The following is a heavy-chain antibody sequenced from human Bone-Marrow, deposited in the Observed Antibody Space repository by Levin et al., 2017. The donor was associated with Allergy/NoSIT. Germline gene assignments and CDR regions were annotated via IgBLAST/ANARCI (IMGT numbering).Heavy chain of an antibody. CDR1: GFTFGDYA. D-gene: IGHD3-22*01. V-gene: IGHV3-49*03. J-gene: IGHJ4*02. CDR2: IRSKAYGGTT. Sequence: SCTASGFTFGDYAMSWFRQAPGKGLEWVGFIRSKAYGGTTEYAASVKGRFTISRDDSKSIAYLQMNSLKTEDTAVYYCTRDHYYDSSGLYYFDYWGQGTLVTVSS. CDR3: TRDHYYDSSGLYYFDY.